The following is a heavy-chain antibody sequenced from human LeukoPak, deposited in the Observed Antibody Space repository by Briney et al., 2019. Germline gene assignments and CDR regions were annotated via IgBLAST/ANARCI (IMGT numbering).Heavy chain of an antibody. CDR1: GFSLSTSGVG. CDR2: IYWDDDK. V-gene: IGHV2-5*02. CDR3: AHSVPYRGSGSYYNAGYYGMDV. Sequence: ESGPTLVKPTQTLTLTCTFSGFSLSTSGVGVGWIRQPPGKALEWLALIYWDDDKRYSPSLKSRLTITKDTPKNQVVLTMTNMDPVDTATYYCAHSVPYRGSGSYYNAGYYGMDVWGQGTTVTVSS. D-gene: IGHD3-10*01. J-gene: IGHJ6*02.